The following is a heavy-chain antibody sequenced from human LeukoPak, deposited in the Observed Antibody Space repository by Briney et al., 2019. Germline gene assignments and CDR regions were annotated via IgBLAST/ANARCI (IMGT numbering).Heavy chain of an antibody. CDR1: GYTFTSYG. Sequence: ASVKVSCKASGYTFTSYGISWVRQAPGQGLEWMGWISAYNGNTNYAQKLQGRVTMTTDTSTSTAYMELRSLRSDDTAVYYCARDTHGRIPMYSSRQNWFDPWGQGTLVTVSS. CDR3: ARDTHGRIPMYSSRQNWFDP. J-gene: IGHJ5*02. V-gene: IGHV1-18*01. D-gene: IGHD6-13*01. CDR2: ISAYNGNT.